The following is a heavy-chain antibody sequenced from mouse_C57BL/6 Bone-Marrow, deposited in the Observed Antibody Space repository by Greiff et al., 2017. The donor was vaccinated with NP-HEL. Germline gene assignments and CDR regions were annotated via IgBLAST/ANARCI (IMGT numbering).Heavy chain of an antibody. J-gene: IGHJ3*01. D-gene: IGHD1-1*01. CDR1: GYTFTSYW. V-gene: IGHV1-64*01. CDR3: ARRLLRSFAY. CDR2: IHPNSGST. Sequence: VQLQQPGAELVKPGASVKLSCKASGYTFTSYWMHWVKQRPGQGLEWIGMIHPNSGSTNYNEKFTSKATLTVDKSSSTAYMQLSSLTSEDSAVYFSARRLLRSFAYWGQGTLVTVSA.